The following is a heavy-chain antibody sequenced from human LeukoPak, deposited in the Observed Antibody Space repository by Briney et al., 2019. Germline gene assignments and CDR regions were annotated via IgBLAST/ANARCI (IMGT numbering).Heavy chain of an antibody. J-gene: IGHJ4*02. V-gene: IGHV4-30-2*01. CDR3: ARYNYDSYYFDY. Sequence: SETLSLTCAVSGGSISSGGYSWSWIRQPPGKGLEWIGYIYHSGSTYYNPSLKSRVTISVDRSKNQFSLKLSSVAAADTAVYYCARYNYDSYYFDYWGQGTLVTVSS. CDR1: GGSISSGGYS. CDR2: IYHSGST. D-gene: IGHD5-18*01.